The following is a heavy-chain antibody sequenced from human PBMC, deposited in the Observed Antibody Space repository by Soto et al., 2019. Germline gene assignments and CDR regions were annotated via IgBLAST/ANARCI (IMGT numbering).Heavy chain of an antibody. CDR3: ARDRYYCTNGVCYTWFDP. D-gene: IGHD2-8*01. J-gene: IGHJ5*02. CDR1: GFTFSSYW. V-gene: IGHV3-7*01. Sequence: GGSLRLSCAASGFTFSSYWMSWVRQAPGKGLEWVANIKQDGSEKYYVDSVKGRFTISRDNAKNSLYLQMNSLRAEDTAVYYCARDRYYCTNGVCYTWFDPWGQGTLVTVSS. CDR2: IKQDGSEK.